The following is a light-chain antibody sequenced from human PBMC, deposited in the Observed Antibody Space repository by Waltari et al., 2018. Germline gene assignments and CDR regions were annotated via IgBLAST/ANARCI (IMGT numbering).Light chain of an antibody. V-gene: IGKV1-33*01. CDR1: QDISKN. CDR3: QQYANLPLT. J-gene: IGKJ4*01. Sequence: DIQMTQSPSSLSASVGDRVTISSQARQDISKNLNWFQQKPGKAPQVIIFDASNSQAAVPSRFSGSRSGTDFAFTSSSLQPEDIGTYYCQQYANLPLTFGGGTRVEIK. CDR2: DAS.